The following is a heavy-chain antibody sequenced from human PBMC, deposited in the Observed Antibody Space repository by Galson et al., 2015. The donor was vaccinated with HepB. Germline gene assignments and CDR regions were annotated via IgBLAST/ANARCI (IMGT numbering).Heavy chain of an antibody. CDR2: IIPIFGTA. D-gene: IGHD3-3*01. J-gene: IGHJ5*02. V-gene: IGHV1-69*01. CDR1: GGTFSSYA. Sequence: SCKASGGTFSSYAISWVRQAPGQGLEWMGGIIPIFGTANYAQKFQGRVTITADESTSTAYMELSSLRSEDTAVYYCARDRSITIFGVVPNWFDPWGQGTLVTVSS. CDR3: ARDRSITIFGVVPNWFDP.